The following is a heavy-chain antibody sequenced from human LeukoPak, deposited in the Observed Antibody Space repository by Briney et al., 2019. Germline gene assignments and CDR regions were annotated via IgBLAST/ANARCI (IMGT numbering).Heavy chain of an antibody. CDR2: LYDGGPT. CDR1: GFNVSRHY. D-gene: IGHD3-10*01. CDR3: ARDGRFGELTH. V-gene: IGHV3-53*01. Sequence: GSLRLSCAASGFNVSRHYMTWVRQAPGKGLEWVSVLYDGGPTYYADSVKGRFTISRDNSRNMVYLQMVNLRAEDTAIYYCARDGRFGELTHWGQGTLVTVSS. J-gene: IGHJ4*02.